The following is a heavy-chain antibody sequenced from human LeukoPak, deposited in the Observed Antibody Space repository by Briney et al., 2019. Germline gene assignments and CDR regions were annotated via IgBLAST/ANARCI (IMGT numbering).Heavy chain of an antibody. Sequence: RASVKVSCKASGYTFTSCYMHWVRQAPGQGLEWMGIINPSGGSTSYAQKFQGRVTMTRDMSTSTVYMELSSLRSEDTAVYYCARRTRYSSSSLEIGFDYWGQGTLVTVSS. CDR1: GYTFTSCY. D-gene: IGHD6-6*01. J-gene: IGHJ4*02. V-gene: IGHV1-46*01. CDR3: ARRTRYSSSSLEIGFDY. CDR2: INPSGGST.